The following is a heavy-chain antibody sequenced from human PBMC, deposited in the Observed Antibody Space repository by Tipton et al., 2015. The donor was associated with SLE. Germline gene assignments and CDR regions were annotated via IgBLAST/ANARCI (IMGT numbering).Heavy chain of an antibody. CDR1: GGSFSGYY. Sequence: TLSLTCAVYGGSFSGYYWSWIRQPPGKGLEWIGYIYYSGSTNYNPSLKSRVTISVDTSKNQFSLKLSSVTAADTAVYYCAYGSGSNFDYWGQGTLVTVSS. V-gene: IGHV4-59*01. D-gene: IGHD3-10*01. CDR3: AYGSGSNFDY. J-gene: IGHJ4*02. CDR2: IYYSGST.